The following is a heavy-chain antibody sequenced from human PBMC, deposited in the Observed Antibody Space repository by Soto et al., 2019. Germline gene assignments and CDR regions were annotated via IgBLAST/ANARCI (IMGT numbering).Heavy chain of an antibody. J-gene: IGHJ6*02. CDR2: IYDSGST. V-gene: IGHV4-59*01. CDR1: GGSISNYY. CDR3: ARDLWGYCGTDCYPLDV. Sequence: PSETLSLSCTVSGGSISNYYWSWVRQPPGKGLEWIGYIYDSGSTNYNPSLKSRVTISVDTSKNQFSLKLNSVTAADTAVYYCARDLWGYCGTDCYPLDVWGQGTTVTVSS. D-gene: IGHD2-21*02.